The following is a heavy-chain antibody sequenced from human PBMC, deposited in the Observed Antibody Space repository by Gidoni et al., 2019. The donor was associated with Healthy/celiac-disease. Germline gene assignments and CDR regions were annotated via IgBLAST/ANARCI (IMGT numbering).Heavy chain of an antibody. CDR3: AKDASDILTGYPNY. D-gene: IGHD3-9*01. CDR2: ISWDGGST. CDR1: GFTFDDYT. Sequence: EVQLVESGGVVVQPGGSLRLSCAASGFTFDDYTMHWVRQAPGKGLEWVSLISWDGGSTYYADSVKGRFTISRDNSKNSLYLQMNSLRTEDTALYYCAKDASDILTGYPNYWGQGTLVTVSS. V-gene: IGHV3-43*01. J-gene: IGHJ4*02.